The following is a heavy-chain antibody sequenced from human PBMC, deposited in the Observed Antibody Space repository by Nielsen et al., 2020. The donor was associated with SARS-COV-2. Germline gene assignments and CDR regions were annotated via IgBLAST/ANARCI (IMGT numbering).Heavy chain of an antibody. CDR3: AGYFVWSGEYYYGMDV. D-gene: IGHD3-9*01. J-gene: IGHJ6*02. V-gene: IGHV1-69*06. CDR2: IIPIFGTT. CDR1: GDTFNTYT. Sequence: SVKVSCKASGDTFNTYTISWVRQAPGQGLEWMGGIIPIFGTTNYAQTFQGRVTITADRSTNTAYMELSSLKSDDTAVYYCAGYFVWSGEYYYGMDVWGQGTTVSVSS.